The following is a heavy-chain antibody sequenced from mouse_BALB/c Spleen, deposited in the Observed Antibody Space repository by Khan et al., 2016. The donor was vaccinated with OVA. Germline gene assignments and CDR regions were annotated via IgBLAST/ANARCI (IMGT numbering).Heavy chain of an antibody. CDR2: VSSGGSYT. J-gene: IGHJ2*01. V-gene: IGHV5-9-3*01. CDR3: TRQGGIYDGPFDY. CDR1: GFTFNNYA. Sequence: EVELVESGGGLVKPGGSLKLSCAASGFTFNNYAMSWVRQTPEKRLEWVATVSSGGSYTYYPDNVKGRFTISRDNAKNTLYLQMSSLRSEDTAMYYCTRQGGIYDGPFDYWDQGTTLTVSS. D-gene: IGHD2-3*01.